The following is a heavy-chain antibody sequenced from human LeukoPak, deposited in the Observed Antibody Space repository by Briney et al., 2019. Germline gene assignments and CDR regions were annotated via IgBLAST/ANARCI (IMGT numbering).Heavy chain of an antibody. D-gene: IGHD5-12*01. CDR1: GYTFTSYY. CDR2: INPSGGST. J-gene: IGHJ5*02. Sequence: ASVKVSCKASGYTFTSYYMHWVRQAPGQGLEWMGIINPSGGSTSYAQKFQGRVTMTRDTSTSTAYMELSSLRSEDTAVYYCADFSGYDHTWFDPWGQGTLVTVSS. CDR3: ADFSGYDHTWFDP. V-gene: IGHV1-46*01.